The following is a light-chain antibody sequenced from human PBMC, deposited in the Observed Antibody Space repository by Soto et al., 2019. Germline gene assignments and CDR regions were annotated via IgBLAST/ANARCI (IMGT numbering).Light chain of an antibody. J-gene: IGLJ1*01. CDR3: SSYTSSSSGV. V-gene: IGLV2-14*01. Sequence: QSVLTQPASVSGSRGQSITISCTGTSSDVGGYNYVSWYQQHPGKAPKLMIYDVSNRPSGVSNRFSGSKSGNTASLTISGLQAEDEADYYCSSYTSSSSGVFGTGTKLTVL. CDR1: SSDVGGYNY. CDR2: DVS.